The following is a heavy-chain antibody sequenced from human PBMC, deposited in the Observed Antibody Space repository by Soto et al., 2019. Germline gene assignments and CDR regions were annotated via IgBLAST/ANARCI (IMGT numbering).Heavy chain of an antibody. CDR1: EFTVSSNF. CDR2: IYRDGKT. Sequence: PGGSLRLSCAASEFTVSSNFMSWVRRAPGRGLEWVSIIYRDGKTFYTDSVRGRFIISRDNSKNTLDLQMNGLRVEDTAPYYCAGGAFTVGGGTSPGGGGGIDVGGQGTTVTVPS. V-gene: IGHV3-53*01. CDR3: AGGAFTVGGGTSPGGGGGIDV. J-gene: IGHJ6*02. D-gene: IGHD3-16*01.